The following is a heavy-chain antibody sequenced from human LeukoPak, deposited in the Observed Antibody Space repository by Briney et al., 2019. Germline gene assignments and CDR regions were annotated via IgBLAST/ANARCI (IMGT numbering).Heavy chain of an antibody. CDR3: ATAPKGDPNCSGGSCYQGYAFDI. CDR1: GYTLTELS. Sequence: ASVKVSCKVSGYTLTELSMHWVRQAPGKGLEWMGGFDPEDGETIYAQKFQGRVTMTEDTSTDTAYMELSSLRSEDTAVYYCATAPKGDPNCSGGSCYQGYAFDIWGQGTMVTVSS. V-gene: IGHV1-24*01. CDR2: FDPEDGET. J-gene: IGHJ3*02. D-gene: IGHD2-15*01.